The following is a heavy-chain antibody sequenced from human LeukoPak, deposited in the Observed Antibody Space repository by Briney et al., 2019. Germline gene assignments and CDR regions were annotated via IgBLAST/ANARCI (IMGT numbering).Heavy chain of an antibody. Sequence: GGFLRLSCAASGFTFSNYAMGWVRQAPGKGLEWVSSISSGGDRTFYADSVKGRFTISRDTSKNTLSLQINSLRDDDTAVYHCARDPWGIGPAFDYWGRGTLVTVSS. V-gene: IGHV3-23*01. CDR2: ISSGGDRT. D-gene: IGHD1-26*01. J-gene: IGHJ4*02. CDR1: GFTFSNYA. CDR3: ARDPWGIGPAFDY.